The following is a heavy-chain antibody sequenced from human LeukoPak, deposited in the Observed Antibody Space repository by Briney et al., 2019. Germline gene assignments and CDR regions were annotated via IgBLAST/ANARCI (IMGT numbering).Heavy chain of an antibody. J-gene: IGHJ4*02. CDR1: GFTFSSYS. D-gene: IGHD3-10*01. CDR2: ISSIISFI. Sequence: GGTLRLSCAASGFTFSSYSMNWVRQAPGKGLEWVSSISSIISFIYYADSVKGRFTNSRDNAKNSLYLQMNSLRAEDTAVYYCARVTRHMVRGVIDYWGQGTLVTVSS. CDR3: ARVTRHMVRGVIDY. V-gene: IGHV3-21*01.